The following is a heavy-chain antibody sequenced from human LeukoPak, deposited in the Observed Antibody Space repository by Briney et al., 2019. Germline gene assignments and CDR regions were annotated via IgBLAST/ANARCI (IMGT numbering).Heavy chain of an antibody. CDR2: ITHSGNT. J-gene: IGHJ5*02. CDR3: VRGIGDRAGFDP. CDR1: GGSFSGYY. Sequence: PSETVSLTCAASGGSFSGYYWTWIRQPPGKGLEWIGEITHSGNTKYKPSLKGRVTISVDTSKNRFSLNLYSVTAADTAVYYCVRGIGDRAGFDPWGQGTLVRLSS. V-gene: IGHV4-34*01. D-gene: IGHD2-21*02.